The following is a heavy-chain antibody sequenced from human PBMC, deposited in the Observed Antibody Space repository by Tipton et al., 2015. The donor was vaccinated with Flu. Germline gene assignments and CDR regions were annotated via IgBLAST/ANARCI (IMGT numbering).Heavy chain of an antibody. CDR2: TFHSGNT. CDR1: GDSIRSSNYY. V-gene: IGHV4-39*07. CDR3: ARRDYSNYVSEPKNWFDP. J-gene: IGHJ5*02. Sequence: TLSLTCDVSGDSIRSSNYYWGWIRQPPGKGLEWIGNTFHSGNTYLNPSLKSRVTMSVDTSKNQFSLKLSSVTASDTAVYYCARRDYSNYVSEPKNWFDPWGQGTLVTVSS. D-gene: IGHD4-11*01.